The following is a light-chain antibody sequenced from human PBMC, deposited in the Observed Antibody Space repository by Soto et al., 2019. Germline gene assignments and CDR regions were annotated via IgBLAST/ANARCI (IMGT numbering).Light chain of an antibody. Sequence: AIQMTQSPSSLSASVGDRVTITCRASQDIRNDLGWYQQKPGEAPQLLIYAASHLQSGVPSRFSGSGSGTDFTLTISSQQPEDFATYYCLHDYTYPRTFGHGTKVYIK. V-gene: IGKV1-6*01. CDR3: LHDYTYPRT. CDR1: QDIRND. J-gene: IGKJ1*01. CDR2: AAS.